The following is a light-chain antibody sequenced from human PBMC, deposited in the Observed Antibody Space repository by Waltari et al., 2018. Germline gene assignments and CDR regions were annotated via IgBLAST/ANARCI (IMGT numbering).Light chain of an antibody. CDR3: QQYGSSRT. J-gene: IGKJ1*01. Sequence: EIVLTQSPGTLSLSPGERATLSCRASQSVSSSYLAWYQQKPGQAPRLIIYGTSSMATGIPDRFSGSGSGTDFTLTISRLEPEDFAVYYCQQYGSSRTFGQGTKVEIK. CDR1: QSVSSSY. CDR2: GTS. V-gene: IGKV3-20*01.